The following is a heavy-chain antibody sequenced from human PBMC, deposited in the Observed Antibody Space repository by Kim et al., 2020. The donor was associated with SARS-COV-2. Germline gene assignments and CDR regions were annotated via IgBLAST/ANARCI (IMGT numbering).Heavy chain of an antibody. CDR1: GGSISSYY. CDR3: SRVLRDGDYAGGGLQGAAPKPQVYYYYGMDV. J-gene: IGHJ6*02. V-gene: IGHV4-59*13. D-gene: IGHD4-17*01. Sequence: SETLSLTCTVSGGSISSYYWSWIRQPPGKGLEWIGYIYYSGSTNYNPSLKSRVTISVDTSKNQFSLKLSSVTAADTAVYYCSRVLRDGDYAGGGLQGAAPKPQVYYYYGMDVWGQGTTVTVSS. CDR2: IYYSGST.